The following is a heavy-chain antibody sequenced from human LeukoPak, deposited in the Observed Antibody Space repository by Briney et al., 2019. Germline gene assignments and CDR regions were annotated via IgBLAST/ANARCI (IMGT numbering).Heavy chain of an antibody. Sequence: PGGSLRLSCAASGFTFSSYSMNWVRQAPGKGLEWVSSISGSSSYIYYADSVKGRFTISRDNAKNSLYLQMNSLRAEDTAVYYCRPILENYYDSSGYFDDDYWGQGTLVTVSS. J-gene: IGHJ4*02. V-gene: IGHV3-21*01. CDR1: GFTFSSYS. CDR2: ISGSSSYI. CDR3: RPILENYYDSSGYFDDDY. D-gene: IGHD3-22*01.